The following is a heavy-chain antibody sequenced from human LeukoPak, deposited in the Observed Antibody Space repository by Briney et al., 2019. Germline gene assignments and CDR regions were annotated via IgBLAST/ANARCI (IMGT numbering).Heavy chain of an antibody. Sequence: ASVKVSCKASGYTFTGYYMHWVRQAPGQGLEWMGWINPNSGGTNYAQKFQGRVTMTRDTSISTAYMELSRLRSDDTAVYYCARDHTPYVRLRRHHAFDIWGQGIMVTVSS. J-gene: IGHJ3*02. V-gene: IGHV1-2*02. D-gene: IGHD4-17*01. CDR3: ARDHTPYVRLRRHHAFDI. CDR1: GYTFTGYY. CDR2: INPNSGGT.